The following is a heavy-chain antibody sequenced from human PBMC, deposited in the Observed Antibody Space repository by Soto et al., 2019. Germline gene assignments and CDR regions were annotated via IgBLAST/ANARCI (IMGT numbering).Heavy chain of an antibody. D-gene: IGHD3-10*01. CDR3: TTGGSGRDWYFDL. CDR1: GFTFSNAW. V-gene: IGHV3-15*01. J-gene: IGHJ2*01. CDR2: IKSKTDGGTT. Sequence: VGSLRLSCAASGFTFSNAWMSWVRQAPGKGLEWVGRIKSKTDGGTTDYAAPVKGRFTISRDDSKNTLYLQMNSLKTEDTAVYYCTTGGSGRDWYFDLWGRGTLVTVS.